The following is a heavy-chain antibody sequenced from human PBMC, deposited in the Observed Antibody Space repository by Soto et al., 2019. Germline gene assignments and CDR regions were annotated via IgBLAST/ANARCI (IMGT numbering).Heavy chain of an antibody. CDR1: GLTVRGKKY. D-gene: IGHD1-1*01. CDR3: ASWLEREQAYDI. CDR2: LYDVDRT. J-gene: IGHJ3*02. V-gene: IGHV3-53*01. Sequence: DVQLVASGGGLIQPGGSLRLSCAALGLTVRGKKYITWVRQAPGKGLEWVSALYDVDRTYYADSAKGRFTISRDNSNNIIYLQMNSLGADDTTVYYCASWLEREQAYDIRGLGTMVTASS.